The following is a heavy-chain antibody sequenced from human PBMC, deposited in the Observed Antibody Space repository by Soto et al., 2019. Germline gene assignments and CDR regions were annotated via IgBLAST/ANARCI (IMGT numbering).Heavy chain of an antibody. CDR1: GYTFTGYY. CDR2: INPNSGGT. Sequence: ASVKVSCKASGYTFTGYYMHWVRQAPGQGLEWMGWINPNSGGTNYAQKFQGRVTMTRDTSISTAYMELSRLRSDDTAVYYCARDSSSRILYYYGMDVWRQGTTVTVSS. D-gene: IGHD6-13*01. J-gene: IGHJ6*02. CDR3: ARDSSSRILYYYGMDV. V-gene: IGHV1-2*02.